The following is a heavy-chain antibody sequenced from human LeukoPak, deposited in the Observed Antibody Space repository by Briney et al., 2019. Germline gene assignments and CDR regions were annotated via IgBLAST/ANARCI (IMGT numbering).Heavy chain of an antibody. Sequence: SQTLSLTCSVSGGSLTNYYWSWIRQPPGKGLEWIGYIYYSGSTNYNPSLKSRVSISVDTSKNQFSLRLSSVTAADTVVYYCARPRLSWYFDLWGRGTLVTVSS. J-gene: IGHJ2*01. D-gene: IGHD3-22*01. V-gene: IGHV4-59*01. CDR3: ARPRLSWYFDL. CDR1: GGSLTNYY. CDR2: IYYSGST.